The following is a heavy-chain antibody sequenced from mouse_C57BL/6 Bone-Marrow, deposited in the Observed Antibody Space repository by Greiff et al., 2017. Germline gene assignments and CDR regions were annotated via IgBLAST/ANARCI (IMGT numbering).Heavy chain of an antibody. CDR2: IYPRSGNT. J-gene: IGHJ3*01. D-gene: IGHD1-1*01. V-gene: IGHV1-81*01. CDR3: ARDPCIYYYGSSWFAY. Sequence: QVQLQQSGAELARPGASVKLSCKASGYTFTSYGISWVKQRTGQGLEWIGEIYPRSGNTYYNEKFKGKATLTAEKSSSTAYMELRSLTSEDSAVYFCARDPCIYYYGSSWFAYWGQGTLGTVSA. CDR1: GYTFTSYG.